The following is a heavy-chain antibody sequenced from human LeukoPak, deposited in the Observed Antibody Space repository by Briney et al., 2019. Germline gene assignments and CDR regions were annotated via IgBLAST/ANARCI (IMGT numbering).Heavy chain of an antibody. V-gene: IGHV3-30*04. CDR3: ATTVSH. Sequence: GALRLSCAASGFTFSSYAMHWVRQAPGKGLEWVAVISYDGSNKYYADSVKGRFTISRDNSKNTLYLQMNSLRAEDTAVYYCATTVSHWGQGTLVTVSS. J-gene: IGHJ4*02. D-gene: IGHD4-17*01. CDR1: GFTFSSYA. CDR2: ISYDGSNK.